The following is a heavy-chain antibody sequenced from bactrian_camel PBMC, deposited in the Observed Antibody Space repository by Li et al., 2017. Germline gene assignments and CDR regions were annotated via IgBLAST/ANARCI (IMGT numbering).Heavy chain of an antibody. Sequence: HVQLVESGGGSVQAGESLTLSCVPSTYSYNIDYMAWLRQAPGKGREGVARIYTGSGNTYYADSVKGRFTISKDNAKNLILQMTSLKPEDTAMYYCAADLVTDEPSLVEREYYYWGQGTQVTV. CDR2: IYTGSGNT. V-gene: IGHV3S1*01. CDR3: AADLVTDEPSLVEREYYY. CDR1: TYSYNIDY. J-gene: IGHJ4*01. D-gene: IGHD1*01.